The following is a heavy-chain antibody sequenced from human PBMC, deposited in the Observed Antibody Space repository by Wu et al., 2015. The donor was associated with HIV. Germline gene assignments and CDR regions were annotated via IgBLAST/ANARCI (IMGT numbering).Heavy chain of an antibody. Sequence: QVQLLQSGPEVKTPGASVKVSCKTFAYTFTDYYIHWVRQAPGQGLEWMGWVNPGTGYTNYAQKFQGRVTMTRDTSITTAYMELSGLKFDDTAVYYCARYIAYCYFDFWGRGTLVTVSS. CDR1: AYTFTDYY. CDR3: ARYIAYCYFDF. V-gene: IGHV1-2*02. CDR2: VNPGTGYT. J-gene: IGHJ2*01.